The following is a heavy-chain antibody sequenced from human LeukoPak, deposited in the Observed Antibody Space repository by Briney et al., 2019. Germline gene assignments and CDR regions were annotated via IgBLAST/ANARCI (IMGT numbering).Heavy chain of an antibody. CDR1: GFTFSSYW. CDR2: INTEGSDT. CDR3: AKEFSSSSGGYFDY. V-gene: IGHV3-74*01. Sequence: GGSLRLSCAASGFTFSSYWMHWVRHAPGKGRVWVSRINTEGSDTTYADSVKGRFTISSDNAKNTLYLQMNSLRAEGAAVYYYAKEFSSSSGGYFDYWGQGSLVTVSS. D-gene: IGHD6-6*01. J-gene: IGHJ4*02.